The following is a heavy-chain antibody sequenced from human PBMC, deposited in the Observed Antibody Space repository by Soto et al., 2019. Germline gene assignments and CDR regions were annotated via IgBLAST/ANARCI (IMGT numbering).Heavy chain of an antibody. CDR1: GYTFTSYD. Sequence: QVQLVQSGAEVKKPGASVKVSCKASGYTFTSYDINWVRQATGQGLEWMGWMNPNSGNTGYAQKFQGRVTMTRNTSISTAYMELSSLRSEDTAVYYCARGLSITMIVVVNYNWFDPWGQGTLVTVSS. CDR3: ARGLSITMIVVVNYNWFDP. J-gene: IGHJ5*02. V-gene: IGHV1-8*01. D-gene: IGHD3-22*01. CDR2: MNPNSGNT.